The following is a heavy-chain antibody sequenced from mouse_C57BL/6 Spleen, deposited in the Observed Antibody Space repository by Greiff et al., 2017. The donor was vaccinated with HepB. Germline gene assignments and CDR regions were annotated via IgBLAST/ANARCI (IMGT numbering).Heavy chain of an antibody. D-gene: IGHD1-1*01. J-gene: IGHJ4*01. V-gene: IGHV2-2*01. CDR2: IWSGGST. CDR1: GFSLTSYG. CDR3: ARRYGSSYGYAMDY. Sequence: VKLQQSGPGLVQPSQSLSITCTVSGFSLTSYGVHWVRQSPGKGLEWLGVIWSGGSTDYNAAFISRLSISKDNSKSQVFVKMNSLQADDTAIYYCARRYGSSYGYAMDYWGQGTSVTVSS.